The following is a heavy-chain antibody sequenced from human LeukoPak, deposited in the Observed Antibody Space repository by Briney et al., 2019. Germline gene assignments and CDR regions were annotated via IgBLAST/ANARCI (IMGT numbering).Heavy chain of an antibody. V-gene: IGHV3-23*01. D-gene: IGHD6-6*01. CDR1: GFTVSSKY. CDR3: VKASSSSPQYNWFDA. J-gene: IGHJ5*02. CDR2: VSGTGGRT. Sequence: GGSLRLSCAASGFTVSSKYMSWVRQAPGKGLEWVSVVSGTGGRTYYADSVKGRLTISRDNSKNTLYLQMNSLRAEDTALYYCVKASSSSPQYNWFDAWGQGTLVTVSS.